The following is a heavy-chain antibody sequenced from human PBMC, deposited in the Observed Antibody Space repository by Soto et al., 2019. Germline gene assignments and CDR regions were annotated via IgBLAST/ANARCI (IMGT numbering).Heavy chain of an antibody. CDR3: ASGPVDTAMVYYYYYMDV. V-gene: IGHV3-66*01. D-gene: IGHD5-18*01. Sequence: HPGGSLRLSCAASGFTVSSNYMSWVRQAPGKGLEWVSVIYSGGSTYYADSVKGRFTISRDNSKNTLYLQMNSLRAEDTAVYYCASGPVDTAMVYYYYYMDVWGKGTTDTVSS. CDR2: IYSGGST. CDR1: GFTVSSNY. J-gene: IGHJ6*03.